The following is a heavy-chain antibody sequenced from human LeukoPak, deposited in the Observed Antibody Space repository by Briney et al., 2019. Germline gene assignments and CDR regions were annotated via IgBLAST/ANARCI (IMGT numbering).Heavy chain of an antibody. CDR3: TTDGGCSGGSCYSPLYYFDY. Sequence: GGSLRLSCAASGFTFSSYSMNWVRQAPGKGLEWVSSISSSSSYIYYADSVKGRFTISRDNAKNSLYLQMNSLRAEDTAVYYCTTDGGCSGGSCYSPLYYFDYWGQGTLVTVSS. D-gene: IGHD2-15*01. J-gene: IGHJ4*02. CDR1: GFTFSSYS. CDR2: ISSSSSYI. V-gene: IGHV3-21*01.